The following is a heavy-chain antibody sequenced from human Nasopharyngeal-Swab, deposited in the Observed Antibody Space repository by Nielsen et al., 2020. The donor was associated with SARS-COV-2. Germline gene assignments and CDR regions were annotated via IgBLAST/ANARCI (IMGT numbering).Heavy chain of an antibody. CDR3: ARRFHSSSWYTDYDY. J-gene: IGHJ4*02. Sequence: VRQMPGKGLEWMGRIDPSDSCTNYSPSFQGHVTISADKSISTAYLQWSSLKASDTAMYYCARRFHSSSWYTDYDYWGQGTLVTVSS. D-gene: IGHD6-13*01. CDR2: IDPSDSCT. V-gene: IGHV5-10-1*01.